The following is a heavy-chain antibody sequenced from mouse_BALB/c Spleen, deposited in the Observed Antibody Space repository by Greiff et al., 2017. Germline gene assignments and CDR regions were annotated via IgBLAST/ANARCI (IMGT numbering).Heavy chain of an antibody. J-gene: IGHJ3*01. CDR2: ISSGGST. CDR3: ARDGYGFAY. CDR1: GFTFSSYA. D-gene: IGHD2-2*01. V-gene: IGHV5-6-5*01. Sequence: EVQGVESGGGLVKPGGSLKLSCAASGFTFSSYAMSWVRQTPEKRLEWVASISSGGSTYYPDSVKGRFTISRDNARNILYPQMSSLRSEDTAMYYCARDGYGFAYWGQGTLVTVSA.